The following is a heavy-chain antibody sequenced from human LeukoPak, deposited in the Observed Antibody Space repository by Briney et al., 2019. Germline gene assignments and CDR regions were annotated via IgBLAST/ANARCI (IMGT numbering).Heavy chain of an antibody. CDR2: IYYSGST. D-gene: IGHD5-18*01. V-gene: IGHV4-39*07. CDR3: ARDLKHDGIQLWLSPLYWYFDL. CDR1: GGSISSSSYY. Sequence: SETLSLTCTVSGGSISSSSYYWGWIRQPPGKGLEWIGCIYYSGSTYYNPSLKSRVTISVDTSKNQFSLKLSSVTAEDTAVYYCARDLKHDGIQLWLSPLYWYFDLWGRGTLVTVSS. J-gene: IGHJ2*01.